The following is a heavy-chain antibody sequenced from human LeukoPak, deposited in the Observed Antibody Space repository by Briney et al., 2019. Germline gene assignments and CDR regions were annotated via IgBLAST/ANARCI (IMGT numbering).Heavy chain of an antibody. CDR3: ARDWKDRITFGGWGSLIDY. J-gene: IGHJ4*02. CDR1: GFTFSSFA. Sequence: GGSLRLSCAASGFTFSSFAMTGVRQAPGKGLEWVSTISGSGGSTYYADSVKGRFTFSRDNSKNTLYLQMNSLRAEDTAVYYCARDWKDRITFGGWGSLIDYWGQGTLVTVSS. D-gene: IGHD3-16*01. V-gene: IGHV3-23*01. CDR2: ISGSGGST.